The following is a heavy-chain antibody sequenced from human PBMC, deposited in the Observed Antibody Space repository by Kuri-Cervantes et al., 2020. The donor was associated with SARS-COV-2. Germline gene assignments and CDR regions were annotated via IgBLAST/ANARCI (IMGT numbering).Heavy chain of an antibody. CDR1: GFTFSSYA. D-gene: IGHD3-22*01. Sequence: GESLKISCAASGFTFSSYAVSWVRQATGKGLEWVSAIGTAGDPYYPGSVKGRFTISRDNSKNTLYLQMNSLRAEDTAVYYCAKDGGSGYSRDAFDIWGQGTMVTVSS. CDR2: IGTAGDP. CDR3: AKDGGSGYSRDAFDI. J-gene: IGHJ3*02. V-gene: IGHV3-13*05.